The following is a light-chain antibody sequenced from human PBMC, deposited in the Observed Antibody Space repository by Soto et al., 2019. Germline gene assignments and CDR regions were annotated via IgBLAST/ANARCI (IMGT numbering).Light chain of an antibody. Sequence: DIVMTQTPLSSPVTLGQPASISCRSSQSLVHGDGNTYLSWLHERPGQPPRLLTYNISNRFSGVPDRFSGSGAGTAFTLQISRVEAEDLGVYYWLQPAHPPPTFGQGTKLEIK. CDR1: QSLVHGDGNTY. CDR3: LQPAHPPPT. CDR2: NIS. J-gene: IGKJ2*01. V-gene: IGKV2-24*01.